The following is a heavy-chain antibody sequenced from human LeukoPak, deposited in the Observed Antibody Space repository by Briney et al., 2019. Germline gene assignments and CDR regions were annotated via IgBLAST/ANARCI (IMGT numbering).Heavy chain of an antibody. CDR3: AKPIRGQLVIDY. V-gene: IGHV3-30*18. CDR2: ISYDGSNK. Sequence: GRSLRFSCAASGVTFSSYGMHWVRQAPGKGLEGVAVISYDGSNKYYADSVKGRFTISRDNSKNTLYLQMNSLRAEDTAVYYCAKPIRGQLVIDYWGQGTLVTVSS. D-gene: IGHD6-13*01. J-gene: IGHJ4*02. CDR1: GVTFSSYG.